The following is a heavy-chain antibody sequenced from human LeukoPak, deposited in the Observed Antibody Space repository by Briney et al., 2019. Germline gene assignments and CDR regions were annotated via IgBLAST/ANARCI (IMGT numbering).Heavy chain of an antibody. CDR2: INHSGST. CDR1: GGSFSGYY. D-gene: IGHD1-26*01. J-gene: IGHJ5*02. CDR3: ARRIVGVKTFDP. V-gene: IGHV4-34*01. Sequence: SETLSLTCAVYGGSFSGYYWSWIRQPPGKGLEWIGEINHSGSTNYNPSLKSRATISVDTSKNQFSLKLSSVTAADTAVYYCARRIVGVKTFDPWGQGTLVTVSS.